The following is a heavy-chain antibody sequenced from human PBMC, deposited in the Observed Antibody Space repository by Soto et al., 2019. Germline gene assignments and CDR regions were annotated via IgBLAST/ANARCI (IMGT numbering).Heavy chain of an antibody. J-gene: IGHJ5*02. CDR2: IFPSDSGT. D-gene: IGHD3-22*01. CDR1: GYKFTSSW. V-gene: IGHV5-51*01. Sequence: PGESLKISCRTSGYKFTSSWIAWVRQKPGKGLEWMGIIFPSDSGTRYSPSFQGQVTISADRSTSTVFLQWASLKASGTAVYFCARKDKSGYFNWFDPWGQGTLVTAPQ. CDR3: ARKDKSGYFNWFDP.